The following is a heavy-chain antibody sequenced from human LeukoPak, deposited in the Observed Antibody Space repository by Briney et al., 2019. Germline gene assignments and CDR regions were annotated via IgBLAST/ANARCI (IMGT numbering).Heavy chain of an antibody. D-gene: IGHD3-22*01. J-gene: IGHJ5*02. V-gene: IGHV4-59*08. Sequence: SETLSLTCTVSGGSISSYYWTWIRQPPGKGLEWIGYIYYSGTTYYNPSLKSRVTISVDTSKNQFSLRLSSVTAADTAVYYYARLGTGYDSSGYSIGWFDPWGQGTLVTVSS. CDR1: GGSISSYY. CDR3: ARLGTGYDSSGYSIGWFDP. CDR2: IYYSGTT.